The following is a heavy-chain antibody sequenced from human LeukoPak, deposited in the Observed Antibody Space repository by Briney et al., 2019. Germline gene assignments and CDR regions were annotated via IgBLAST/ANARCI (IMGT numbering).Heavy chain of an antibody. Sequence: SETLSLTCGVSGGSITNTNYWTWVRQPPGKGLEWTGEVNLQGSTNYNPSLMGRVAISVDTSENHISLQLTSVTAADTAVYYCAREGGPYRPLDYSGQGTLVTVCS. V-gene: IGHV4-4*02. CDR1: GGSITNTNY. CDR3: AREGGPYRPLDY. CDR2: VNLQGST. J-gene: IGHJ4*02.